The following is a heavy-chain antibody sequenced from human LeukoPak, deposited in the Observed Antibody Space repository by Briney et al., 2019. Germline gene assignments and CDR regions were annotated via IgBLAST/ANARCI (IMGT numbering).Heavy chain of an antibody. CDR1: GGTFSSYA. V-gene: IGHV1-69*13. CDR2: IIPIFGTA. D-gene: IGHD3-22*01. J-gene: IGHJ4*02. Sequence: ASVKVSCKASGGTFSSYAISWVRQAPGQGLEWMGGIIPIFGTANYVQKFQGRVTITADESTSTAYMELSSLRSEDTAVYYCAIYYYDSSGSRMIPFDYWGQGTLVTVSS. CDR3: AIYYYDSSGSRMIPFDY.